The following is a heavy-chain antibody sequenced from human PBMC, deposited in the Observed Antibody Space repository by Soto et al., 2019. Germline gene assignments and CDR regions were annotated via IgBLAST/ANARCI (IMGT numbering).Heavy chain of an antibody. D-gene: IGHD3-22*01. V-gene: IGHV3-23*01. CDR3: ARDLLTMIDPYLDY. CDR1: GFIFSDHG. Sequence: GGSLRLSCVGTGFIFSDHGMTWVRQAPGKGLEWIASIGGDDPRGVSSYYADSVKGRFTISRDNSKNTLYLQMNSLRAEDTAVYYCARDLLTMIDPYLDYWGQGTLVTVSS. CDR2: IGGDDPRGVSS. J-gene: IGHJ4*02.